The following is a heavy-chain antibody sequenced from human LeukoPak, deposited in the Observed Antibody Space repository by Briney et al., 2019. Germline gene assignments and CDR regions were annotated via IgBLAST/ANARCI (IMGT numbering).Heavy chain of an antibody. Sequence: ASVKVSCKASGGTFSSYAISWVRQAPGQGLEWMGRIIPIFGTANYAQKFQGRVTITTDESTGTAYMELSSLRSEDTAVYYCARDPHILTGSYFDYWGQGTLVTVSS. CDR3: ARDPHILTGSYFDY. CDR1: GGTFSSYA. J-gene: IGHJ4*02. CDR2: IIPIFGTA. V-gene: IGHV1-69*05. D-gene: IGHD3-9*01.